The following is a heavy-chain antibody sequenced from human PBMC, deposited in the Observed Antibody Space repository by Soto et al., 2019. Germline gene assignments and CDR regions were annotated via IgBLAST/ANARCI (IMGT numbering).Heavy chain of an antibody. CDR3: ARDDEVASYCDLGD. J-gene: IGHJ4*02. V-gene: IGHV3-7*01. Sequence: GSLILACAASGFTFSSSWMHWVCQAPEKGQEWVADIKCDGSEKYYVDSVKGRLTISRDNAKNSLYLQVNGLRAEDTAIYYCARDDEVASYCDLGDWGQGTLVTVSS. CDR2: IKCDGSEK. D-gene: IGHD3-10*01. CDR1: GFTFSSSW.